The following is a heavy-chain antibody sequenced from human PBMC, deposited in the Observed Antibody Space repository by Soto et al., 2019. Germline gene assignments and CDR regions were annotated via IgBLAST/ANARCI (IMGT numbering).Heavy chain of an antibody. Sequence: QVQLVQSGAEVKKPGASVKVSCKASGYTFTSYYMHWVRQAPGQGLEWMGIINPSGGSTSYAQKFQGRVTMTRDTSTTTVYMELSSLRSEDTAVYYCARVGPGHDGFYYWGQGTLVTVSS. CDR3: ARVGPGHDGFYY. D-gene: IGHD1-1*01. V-gene: IGHV1-46*01. CDR2: INPSGGST. CDR1: GYTFTSYY. J-gene: IGHJ4*02.